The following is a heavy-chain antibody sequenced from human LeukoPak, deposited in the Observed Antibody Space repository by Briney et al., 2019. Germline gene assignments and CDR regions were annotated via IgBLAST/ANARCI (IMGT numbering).Heavy chain of an antibody. CDR2: ISYDGSNK. CDR3: AKNYGSGSYYLYYFDY. Sequence: GGPLRLSCAASGFTFSSYGMHWVRQAPGKGLEWVAVISYDGSNKYYADSVKGRFTISRDNSKNTLYLQMNSLRAEDTAVYYCAKNYGSGSYYLYYFDYWGQGTLVTVSS. J-gene: IGHJ4*02. V-gene: IGHV3-30*18. CDR1: GFTFSSYG. D-gene: IGHD3-10*01.